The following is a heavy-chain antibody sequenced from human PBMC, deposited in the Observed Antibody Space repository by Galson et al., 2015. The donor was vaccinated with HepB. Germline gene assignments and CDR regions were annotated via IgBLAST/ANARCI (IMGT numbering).Heavy chain of an antibody. J-gene: IGHJ4*02. V-gene: IGHV3-30*04. Sequence: SLRLSCAASGFTFSSYAMHWVRQAPGKGLEWVAVISYDGSNKYYADSVKGRFTISRDNSKNTLYLQMNSLRAEDTAVYYCARGVSGSGWYQYYFDYWGQGTLVTVSS. D-gene: IGHD6-19*01. CDR2: ISYDGSNK. CDR3: ARGVSGSGWYQYYFDY. CDR1: GFTFSSYA.